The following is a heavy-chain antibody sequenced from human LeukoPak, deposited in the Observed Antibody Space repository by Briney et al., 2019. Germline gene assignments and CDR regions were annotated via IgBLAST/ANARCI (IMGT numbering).Heavy chain of an antibody. Sequence: GGSLRLSCAASGFTFSSYSMNWVRQAPGKGLEWVSSISSSSSYIYYADSVKGRFTISRDNAKNSLYLQMNSLRAEDTAVYYCARGPSTYDSSGYYLYYFDYWGQGTLVTVSS. D-gene: IGHD3-22*01. CDR2: ISSSSSYI. J-gene: IGHJ4*02. V-gene: IGHV3-21*01. CDR1: GFTFSSYS. CDR3: ARGPSTYDSSGYYLYYFDY.